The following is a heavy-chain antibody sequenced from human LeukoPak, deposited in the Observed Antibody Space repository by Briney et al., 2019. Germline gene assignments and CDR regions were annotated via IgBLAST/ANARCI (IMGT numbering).Heavy chain of an antibody. D-gene: IGHD5-12*01. CDR1: GFTFTSYS. V-gene: IGHV3-21*01. J-gene: IGHJ6*03. CDR3: AKGSGYEHSYYYYYMDV. CDR2: ISSSTYYI. Sequence: PGGSLRLSCAASGFTFTSYSMNWVRQAPGKGLEWVSSISSSTYYIYYGDSVKGRFTVSRDDAKNTLYLQMNSLRAEDTAVYYCAKGSGYEHSYYYYYMDVWGKGTTVTFSS.